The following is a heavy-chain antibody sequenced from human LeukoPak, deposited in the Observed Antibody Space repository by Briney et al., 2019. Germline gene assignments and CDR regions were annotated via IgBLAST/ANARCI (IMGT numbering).Heavy chain of an antibody. J-gene: IGHJ6*02. Sequence: GGSLRLSCAASGFTFSSYGMHWVRQAPGKGLEWVAVISYDGSNKYYADSVKGRFTISRDNSKNTLYLQTNSLRAEDTAVYYCAKDKCSSTSCYTYYYYGMDVWGQGTTVTVSS. CDR2: ISYDGSNK. D-gene: IGHD2-2*02. CDR3: AKDKCSSTSCYTYYYYGMDV. V-gene: IGHV3-30*18. CDR1: GFTFSSYG.